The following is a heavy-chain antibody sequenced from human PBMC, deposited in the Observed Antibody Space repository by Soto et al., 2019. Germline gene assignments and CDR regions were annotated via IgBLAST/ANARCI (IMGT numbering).Heavy chain of an antibody. V-gene: IGHV3-48*03. CDR1: GFGFSSYG. CDR3: ARDLGPDYSRGY. CDR2: ISSTGRSI. J-gene: IGHJ4*02. D-gene: IGHD4-4*01. Sequence: EVRLVESGGGLVSPGGSLRLSCAASGFGFSSYGLNWVRQAPGRGLEWVSYISSTGRSIYYADSVKGRFTASRDNAKNSVYLQMNSLRAEDTALYYCARDLGPDYSRGYWGQGTLVTVSS.